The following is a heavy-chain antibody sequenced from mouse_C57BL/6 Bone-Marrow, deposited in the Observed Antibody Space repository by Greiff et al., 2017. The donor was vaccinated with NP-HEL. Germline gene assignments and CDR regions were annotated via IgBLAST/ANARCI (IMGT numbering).Heavy chain of an antibody. D-gene: IGHD4-1*01. V-gene: IGHV2-2*01. CDR2: IWSGGGT. Sequence: QVQLKESGPGLVQPSQSLSITCTVSGFSLTSYGVHWVRQSPGKGLEWLGVIWSGGGTDNNAAFISRLSISKDNSKGQVFFKMNILQADETAVYYCARNLLGRKGFDYWGQGTTLTVSS. J-gene: IGHJ2*01. CDR3: ARNLLGRKGFDY. CDR1: GFSLTSYG.